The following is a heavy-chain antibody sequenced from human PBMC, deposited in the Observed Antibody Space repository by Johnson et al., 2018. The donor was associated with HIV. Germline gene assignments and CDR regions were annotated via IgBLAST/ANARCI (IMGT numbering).Heavy chain of an antibody. CDR3: AKDRRFGFRNDAFDI. CDR2: IRYDGSNK. Sequence: QVQLVESGGGVVQPGGSLRLSCAASGFTFSSYGMHWVRQAPGKGLEWVAFIRYDGSNKYYADSVKGRFTISRDNSKNTLYLQMNSLRAEDTAVYYCAKDRRFGFRNDAFDIWGQGTMVTVSS. CDR1: GFTFSSYG. V-gene: IGHV3-30*02. D-gene: IGHD3-16*01. J-gene: IGHJ3*02.